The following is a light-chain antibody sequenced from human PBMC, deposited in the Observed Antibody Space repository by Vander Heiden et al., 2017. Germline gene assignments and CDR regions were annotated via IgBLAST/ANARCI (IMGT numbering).Light chain of an antibody. V-gene: IGLV1-51*01. CDR1: SSNIGYNS. CDR3: GAWDSSLSVVL. CDR2: DNN. J-gene: IGLJ3*02. Sequence: SVLTQPPSVSAAPGQKVTISCSGGSSNIGYNSVSWYQQLPGTAPKFLIYDNNKRPSGIPDRFSGSKSGTSATLDITGLQTGDEAGYYCGAWDSSLSVVLFGGGTKLTVL.